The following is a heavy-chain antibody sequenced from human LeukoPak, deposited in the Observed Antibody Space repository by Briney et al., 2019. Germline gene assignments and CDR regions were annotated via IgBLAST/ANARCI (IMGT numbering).Heavy chain of an antibody. CDR2: IIPIYDPV. CDR1: GGTLSSYA. CDR3: AREPLGCGGDCHFDY. J-gene: IGHJ4*02. D-gene: IGHD2-21*02. Sequence: ASVKVSCKASGGTLSSYAFSWMRQAPGQGLEWMGRIIPIYDPVDYAQRFQGRVTITTDESTNTVYMELSSLRYEDTAVYYCAREPLGCGGDCHFDYWGQGTLVTVSS. V-gene: IGHV1-69*05.